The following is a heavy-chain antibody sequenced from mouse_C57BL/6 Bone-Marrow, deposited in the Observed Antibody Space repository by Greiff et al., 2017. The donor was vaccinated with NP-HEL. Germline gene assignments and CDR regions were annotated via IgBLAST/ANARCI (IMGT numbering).Heavy chain of an antibody. CDR3: ARHEIITTVVAPYYAMDY. CDR2: ISNGGGST. CDR1: GFTFSDYY. D-gene: IGHD1-1*01. Sequence: EVMLVESGGGLVQPGGSLKLSCAASGFTFSDYYMYWVRQTPEKRLEWVAYISNGGGSTYYPDTVKGRFTISRDNAKNTLYLQMSRLKSEDTAMYYCARHEIITTVVAPYYAMDYWGQGTSVTVSS. V-gene: IGHV5-12*01. J-gene: IGHJ4*01.